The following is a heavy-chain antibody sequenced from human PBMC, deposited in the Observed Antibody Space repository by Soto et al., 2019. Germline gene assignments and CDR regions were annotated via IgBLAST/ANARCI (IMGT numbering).Heavy chain of an antibody. Sequence: GGSLRLSCTASGFIFSDHGMHRVRQAPGKGLEWVASISGSVGSTFYADSVKGRFTISRDNYLNTLDLQLNSLRAEDTAVYYCAKDRTIASRTFDSWGQGALVTVSS. CDR2: ISGSVGST. D-gene: IGHD6-6*01. V-gene: IGHV3-23*01. CDR1: GFIFSDHG. CDR3: AKDRTIASRTFDS. J-gene: IGHJ4*02.